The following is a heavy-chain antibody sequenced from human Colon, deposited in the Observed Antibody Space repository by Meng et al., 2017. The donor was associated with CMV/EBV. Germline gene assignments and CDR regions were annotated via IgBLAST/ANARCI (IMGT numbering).Heavy chain of an antibody. D-gene: IGHD6-25*01. V-gene: IGHV4-34*12. Sequence: GSLRLSCVVSGGSFNAFYWSWIRQPPGKGLEWIGEIMPSGHTNYNPSLESRVTISVDKSKNQFSLTLSSVTAADTAVYYCARDERAAAFMWFDPWGQGTLVTVSS. CDR2: IMPSGHT. CDR3: ARDERAAAFMWFDP. CDR1: GGSFNAFY. J-gene: IGHJ5*02.